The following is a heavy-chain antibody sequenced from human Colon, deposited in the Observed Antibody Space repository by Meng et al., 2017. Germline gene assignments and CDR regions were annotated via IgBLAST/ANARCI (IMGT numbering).Heavy chain of an antibody. CDR2: IHHSETT. CDR3: ARVTYDDSRGYYGTDY. D-gene: IGHD3-22*01. V-gene: IGHV4-4*02. CDR1: GDSITSTKW. Sequence: QVALQESVPGLVKPSETLPLTCAVLGDSITSTKWWNWVRQPPGKRLEWIGEIHHSETTNYNPSLESRVTISIDNSKNQFSLKLDSVTAADTAVYYCARVTYDDSRGYYGTDYWGQGTLVTVSS. J-gene: IGHJ4*02.